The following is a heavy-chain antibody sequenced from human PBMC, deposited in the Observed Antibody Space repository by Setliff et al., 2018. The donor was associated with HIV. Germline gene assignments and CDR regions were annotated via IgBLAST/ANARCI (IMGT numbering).Heavy chain of an antibody. CDR2: INPSGGST. CDR3: ARDGGYSSPYYFHY. D-gene: IGHD5-18*01. Sequence: ASVKVSCKTSGCAFTSYYMHWVRQAPGQGLEWMGVINPSGGSTNYAQKVQGRVTMTGDTSTSTVYMDPSSLRSEDTAVYYCARDGGYSSPYYFHYWGQGTLVTVSS. V-gene: IGHV1-46*01. J-gene: IGHJ4*02. CDR1: GCAFTSYY.